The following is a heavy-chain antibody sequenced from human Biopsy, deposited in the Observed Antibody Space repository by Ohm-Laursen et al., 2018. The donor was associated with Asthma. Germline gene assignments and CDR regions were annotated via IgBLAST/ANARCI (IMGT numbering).Heavy chain of an antibody. CDR3: GKDSSGVEAADEY. CDR1: GFTFSTHH. V-gene: IGHV3-23*01. D-gene: IGHD2-15*01. Sequence: GSLRLSCTASGFTFSTHHLSWVRQAPGKGLEWVSSINGGGDRTWYADSVKGWFTISRDNSKHTMYLHMNSLRGDDTAIYYCGKDSSGVEAADEYWGQGTLVTVSS. J-gene: IGHJ4*02. CDR2: INGGGDRT.